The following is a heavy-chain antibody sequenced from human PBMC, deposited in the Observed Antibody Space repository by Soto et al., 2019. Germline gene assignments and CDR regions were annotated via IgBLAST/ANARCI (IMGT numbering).Heavy chain of an antibody. CDR2: ISYDGSNK. CDR3: AKLNAFYGDIRELFYY. D-gene: IGHD3-3*01. Sequence: GGSLRLSCAASGFSFSRYVMPWVGQAPGKGLEWVAVISYDGSNKYYADSVKGRFTISRDNSKNTLYLQMNSLRAEDTAVYYCAKLNAFYGDIRELFYYWTQGSLVTVSS. CDR1: GFSFSRYV. V-gene: IGHV3-30*18. J-gene: IGHJ4*01.